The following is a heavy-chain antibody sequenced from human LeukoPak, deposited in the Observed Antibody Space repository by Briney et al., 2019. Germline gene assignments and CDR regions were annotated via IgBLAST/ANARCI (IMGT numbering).Heavy chain of an antibody. CDR2: INPNSGGT. Sequence: ASVKLSCKASGYTFTGYYMHWVRPAPGQGLEWMGWINPNSGGTNYAQKFQGRVTMTRDTSISTAYMELSRLRSDGTAVYYCARDRVGFPFDYWGQGTLVTVSS. D-gene: IGHD3-10*01. J-gene: IGHJ4*02. CDR3: ARDRVGFPFDY. V-gene: IGHV1-2*02. CDR1: GYTFTGYY.